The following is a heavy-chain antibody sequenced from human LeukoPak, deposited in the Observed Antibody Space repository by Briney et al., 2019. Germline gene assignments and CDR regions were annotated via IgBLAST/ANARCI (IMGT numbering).Heavy chain of an antibody. D-gene: IGHD3-9*01. CDR1: GYRFPSSW. Sequence: EESLKISCKGSGYRFPSSWIGWVRQMPGKGLEWMGIIYPLDSDTRYSPSFQGRVTISADKSINTAYLQWSSLKASDTAMYYCARQRGTTGYDYWGQGTLVTVSS. V-gene: IGHV5-51*01. CDR2: IYPLDSDT. CDR3: ARQRGTTGYDY. J-gene: IGHJ4*02.